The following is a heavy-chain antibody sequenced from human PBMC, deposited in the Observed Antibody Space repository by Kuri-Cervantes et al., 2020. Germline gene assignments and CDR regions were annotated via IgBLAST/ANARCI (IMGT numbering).Heavy chain of an antibody. CDR3: ARDAPGYSSSWYIPNFDY. Sequence: ASVKVSCKASGYTFTSYDINWVRQATGQGLEWMGWMNPNSGNTGYAQKFQGRVTMTRNTSISTAYMELSSLRSEDTAVYYCARDAPGYSSSWYIPNFDYWGQGTLVTVSS. J-gene: IGHJ4*02. CDR2: MNPNSGNT. CDR1: GYTFTSYD. D-gene: IGHD6-13*01. V-gene: IGHV1-8*01.